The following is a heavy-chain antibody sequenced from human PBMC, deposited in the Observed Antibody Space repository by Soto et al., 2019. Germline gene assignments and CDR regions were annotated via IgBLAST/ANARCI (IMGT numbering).Heavy chain of an antibody. D-gene: IGHD3-10*01. CDR3: ARELKQSSITMVRGVIPHFDY. Sequence: SETLSLTCAVYGGSFSGYYWSWIRQPPGKGLEWIGEINHSGSTNYNPSLKSRVTISVDTSKNQFSLKLSSVTAADTAVYYCARELKQSSITMVRGVIPHFDYWGQGTLVTVSS. CDR2: INHSGST. J-gene: IGHJ4*02. V-gene: IGHV4-34*01. CDR1: GGSFSGYY.